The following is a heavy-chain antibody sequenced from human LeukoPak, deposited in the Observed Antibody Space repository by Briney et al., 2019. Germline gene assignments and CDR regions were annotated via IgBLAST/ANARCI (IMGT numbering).Heavy chain of an antibody. CDR3: ARDRSKRGSGYDYPLDY. CDR2: IRSKANSYAT. J-gene: IGHJ4*02. V-gene: IGHV3-73*01. CDR1: GFTFSGSA. D-gene: IGHD5-12*01. Sequence: GGSLRLSCAASGFTFSGSAMHWVRQASGKGLEWVGRIRSKANSYATAYAASVKGRFTISRDDSKNTAYLQMNSLKTEDTAVYYCARDRSKRGSGYDYPLDYWGQGTLVTVSS.